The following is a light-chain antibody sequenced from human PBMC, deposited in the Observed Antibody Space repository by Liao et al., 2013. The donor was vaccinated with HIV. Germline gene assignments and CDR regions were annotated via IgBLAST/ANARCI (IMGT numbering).Light chain of an antibody. Sequence: SYELTQPPSVSVAPGQTARVTCGGDNIGGNSVHWYQQKPGQAPVVVIYRDNGRPSGVPDRFSGSKSGNTATLTISRVEAGDEADYYCQVWDSSSDHRVFGGGTKLTVL. J-gene: IGLJ3*02. CDR3: QVWDSSSDHRV. CDR2: RDN. CDR1: NIGGNS. V-gene: IGLV3-21*04.